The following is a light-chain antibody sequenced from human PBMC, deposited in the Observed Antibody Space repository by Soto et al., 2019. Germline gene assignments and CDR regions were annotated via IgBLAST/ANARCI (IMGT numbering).Light chain of an antibody. J-gene: IGLJ2*01. V-gene: IGLV2-14*03. CDR2: DVT. CDR3: GSYTISSTLMI. Sequence: QSALTQPASVSGSPGQSITISCSGTPSDIGAYNYVSWYQHLPGKAPKVIIYDVTNRPSGVSSRFSGSKSGITASLTISGLQVEDEANYYCGSYTISSTLMIFGGGTKVTVL. CDR1: PSDIGAYNY.